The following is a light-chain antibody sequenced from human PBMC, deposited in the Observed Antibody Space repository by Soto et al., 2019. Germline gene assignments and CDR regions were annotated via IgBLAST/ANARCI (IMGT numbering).Light chain of an antibody. CDR1: QSVSSN. V-gene: IGKV3-15*01. J-gene: IGKJ4*01. CDR2: GAS. Sequence: EIVMTQSPATLSVSPGERATLSCRASQSVSSNLAWYQQKPGQAPRLLIYGASTRATGIPARFSGSGSGTEFTLTISSLQSEAFAVYYCQQSTNWPPLTFCGGTKVEIK. CDR3: QQSTNWPPLT.